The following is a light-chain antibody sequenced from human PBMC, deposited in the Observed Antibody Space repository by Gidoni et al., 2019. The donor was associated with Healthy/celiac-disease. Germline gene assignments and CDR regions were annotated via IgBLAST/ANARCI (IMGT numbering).Light chain of an antibody. Sequence: DILMTRSPSSLSASVGDRVTITCQASQHISNYLNCYQHKPGKAPKLLIDDASNLETGVPSRFRGSGSGTDFTITISRLQPEDIATYYCQQYDNLLFTFGPGTKVDIK. J-gene: IGKJ3*01. CDR1: QHISNY. CDR3: QQYDNLLFT. V-gene: IGKV1-33*01. CDR2: DAS.